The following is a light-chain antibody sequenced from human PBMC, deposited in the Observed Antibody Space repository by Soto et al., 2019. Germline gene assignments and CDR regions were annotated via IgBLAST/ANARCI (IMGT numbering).Light chain of an antibody. V-gene: IGKV1-39*01. J-gene: IGKJ1*01. Sequence: DIQMTQSPSSLSASVGDRVTITCRASQSISSCLTWYQKKPGKAPKLLIYAAASLQSGVPSRFRCSGSGTEFTLTISSQQPEDFATYYCQQSYSTPPTFGQGTKVEIK. CDR2: AAA. CDR3: QQSYSTPPT. CDR1: QSISSC.